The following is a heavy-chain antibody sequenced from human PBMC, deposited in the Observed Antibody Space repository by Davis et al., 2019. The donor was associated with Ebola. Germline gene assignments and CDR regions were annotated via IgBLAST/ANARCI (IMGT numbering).Heavy chain of an antibody. D-gene: IGHD2-2*01. CDR1: GGSISSYY. J-gene: IGHJ6*02. CDR2: IYYSGST. V-gene: IGHV4-59*01. CDR3: AREPIVVVPAAQYYYYYGMDV. Sequence: PSETLSLTCTVSGGSISSYYWSWIRQPPGKGLEWIGYIYYSGSTNYNPSLKSRVTISVDTSKNQFSLKLSSVTAADTAVYYCAREPIVVVPAAQYYYYYGMDVWGQGTTVTVSS.